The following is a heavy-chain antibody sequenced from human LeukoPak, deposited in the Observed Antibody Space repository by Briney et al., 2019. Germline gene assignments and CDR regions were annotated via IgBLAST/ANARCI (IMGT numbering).Heavy chain of an antibody. Sequence: ASVKVSCKVYGYTFTDYYLHWVRQAPGQGLEWVGWINPKSGGTNYAQKLQGRVTMTTDTSTSTAYMELRSLRSDDTAVYYCARVGPYSGSSTAFDYWGQGTLVTVSS. CDR3: ARVGPYSGSSTAFDY. D-gene: IGHD1-26*01. V-gene: IGHV1-2*02. J-gene: IGHJ4*02. CDR1: GYTFTDYY. CDR2: INPKSGGT.